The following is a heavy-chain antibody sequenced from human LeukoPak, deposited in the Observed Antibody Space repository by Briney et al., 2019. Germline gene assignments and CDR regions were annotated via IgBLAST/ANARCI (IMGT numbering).Heavy chain of an antibody. CDR3: ARACSAGSRYLVAFDI. CDR1: GFTFSSYA. Sequence: GGSLRLSCAASGFTFSSYAMSWVRQAPGKGLEWVSAVSASGGSTYYADSMKGRFTISRDNSKNTLYLQMNSLRTEDTAVYYCARACSAGSRYLVAFDIWGQGTMVTVSS. V-gene: IGHV3-23*01. D-gene: IGHD2-15*01. CDR2: VSASGGST. J-gene: IGHJ3*02.